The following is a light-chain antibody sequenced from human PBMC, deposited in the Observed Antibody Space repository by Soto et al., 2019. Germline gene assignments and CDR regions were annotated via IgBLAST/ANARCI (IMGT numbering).Light chain of an antibody. CDR3: QQYNNWLIT. CDR1: QSVSSN. V-gene: IGKV3-15*01. CDR2: GAS. Sequence: EIVMTQSPATLSVSPGERATLSCRASQSVSSNLAWYQQTPGQAPRLLIYGASTRATGIPARFSGSGSGTEFTLTISILQSEDFAVYYCQQYNNWLITFGQGTRLVI. J-gene: IGKJ5*01.